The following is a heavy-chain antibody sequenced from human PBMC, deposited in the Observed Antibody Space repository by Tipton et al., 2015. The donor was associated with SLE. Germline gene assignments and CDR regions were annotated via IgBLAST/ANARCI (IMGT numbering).Heavy chain of an antibody. D-gene: IGHD3-10*01. CDR2: IHTSGST. CDR3: ASGAYGSGSNYFGGWFDP. J-gene: IGHJ5*02. V-gene: IGHV4-4*08. CDR1: GASISSYY. Sequence: LRLSCSVSGASISSYYWSWIRQFPGKGLEWIGYIHTSGSTNYNPSLKSRVTISVDTSKNQFSLKLNSVTAADTAVYYCASGAYGSGSNYFGGWFDPWGQGTLVTVSS.